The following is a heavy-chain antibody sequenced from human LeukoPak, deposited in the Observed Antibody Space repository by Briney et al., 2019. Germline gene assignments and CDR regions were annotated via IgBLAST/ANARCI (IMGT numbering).Heavy chain of an antibody. CDR2: IWYDGSNK. CDR1: GFTFSSYG. V-gene: IGHV3-33*01. CDR3: ARSNLEWLLFNPLFGMDV. Sequence: AGGSLRLSCAASGFTFSSYGMHWVRQAPGKGLEWVAVIWYDGSNKYYADSVKGRFTISRDNSKNTLYLQMNSLRAEDTAVYYCARSNLEWLLFNPLFGMDVWGQGTTVTVSS. J-gene: IGHJ6*02. D-gene: IGHD3-3*01.